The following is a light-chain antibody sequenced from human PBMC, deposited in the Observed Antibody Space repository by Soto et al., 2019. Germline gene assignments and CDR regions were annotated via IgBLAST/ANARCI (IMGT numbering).Light chain of an antibody. J-gene: IGKJ1*01. Sequence: DIQMTQSPSTLSASVGDRVTITCRASQSISIWLPWYQQKPGKAPKILIYKASSLESGVPSRFSGSGSGTEFTLTISSLQPDDFATYYCQQYSTYTPRTFGQGTKVEIK. CDR2: KAS. V-gene: IGKV1-5*03. CDR3: QQYSTYTPRT. CDR1: QSISIW.